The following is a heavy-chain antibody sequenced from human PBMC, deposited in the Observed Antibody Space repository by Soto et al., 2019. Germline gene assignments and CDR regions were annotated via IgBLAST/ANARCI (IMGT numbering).Heavy chain of an antibody. V-gene: IGHV1-46*01. CDR3: VRDSPYGDSFYYYYGMDV. J-gene: IGHJ6*02. CDR1: GYTFTRYY. CDR2: INPSGGST. D-gene: IGHD4-17*01. Sequence: ASVKVSCQASGYTFTRYYMHWVRQAPGQGLEWMGIINPSGGSTSYAQKFQGRVTMTRDTSTSTVYMELSSLRSEDTAVYYCVRDSPYGDSFYYYYGMDVWGQGTTVTVSS.